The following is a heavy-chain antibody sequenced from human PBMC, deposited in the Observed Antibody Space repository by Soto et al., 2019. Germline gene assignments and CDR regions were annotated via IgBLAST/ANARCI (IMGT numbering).Heavy chain of an antibody. CDR3: ARVFLDYYDSSGRPGVAFDI. CDR1: GGSFSGYY. Sequence: SETLSLTCAVYGGSFSGYYWSWIRQPPGKGLEWIGEINHSGSTNYNPSLKSRVTISVDTSKNQFSLQLNSVTPEDTAVYYCARVFLDYYDSSGRPGVAFDIWGQGTMVTVS. D-gene: IGHD3-22*01. V-gene: IGHV4-34*01. CDR2: INHSGST. J-gene: IGHJ3*02.